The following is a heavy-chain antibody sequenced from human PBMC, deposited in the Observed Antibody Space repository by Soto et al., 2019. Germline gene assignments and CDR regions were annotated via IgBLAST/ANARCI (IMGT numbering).Heavy chain of an antibody. D-gene: IGHD2-21*01. V-gene: IGHV4-30-2*01. CDR2: WYRSGHT. CDR3: ASSKYDVVAGSVWFDP. J-gene: IGHJ5*02. CDR1: GGSITRGGYS. Sequence: SETLSLTCAVSGGSITRGGYSWGWIRQPPGQALERIGYWYRSGHTSSYPSLRARVTISIAHSGNQCSLRMSCVTAADTAVYFCASSKYDVVAGSVWFDPWGQGTLVTVSS.